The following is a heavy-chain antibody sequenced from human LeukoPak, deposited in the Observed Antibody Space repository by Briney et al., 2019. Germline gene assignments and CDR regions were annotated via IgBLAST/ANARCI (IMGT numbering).Heavy chain of an antibody. V-gene: IGHV3-21*01. CDR1: GFTFSSYS. D-gene: IGHD3-22*01. Sequence: GGSLRLSCAASGFTFSSYSMNWVRQAPGKGLEWVSSSSSSSSYIYYADSVKGRFTISRDNAKNSLYLQMNSLRAEDTAVYYCARDLETLSYDSSGYDYWGQGTLVTVSS. CDR3: ARDLETLSYDSSGYDY. CDR2: SSSSSSYI. J-gene: IGHJ4*02.